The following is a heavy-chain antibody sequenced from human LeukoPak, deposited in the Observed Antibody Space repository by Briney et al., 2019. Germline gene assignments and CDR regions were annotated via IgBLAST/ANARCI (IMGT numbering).Heavy chain of an antibody. CDR3: ATDSLRSYSDY. CDR2: IYYSGNA. CDR1: GGSFTSYY. Sequence: PSGTLSLTCTVSGGSFTSYYWGRIRQPPGKGLEWIGYIYYSGNANYNPSLESRVTISIDTSKNQFSLKLSSVTAADTAVYYCATDSLRSYSDYWGQGTLVTVFS. J-gene: IGHJ4*02. V-gene: IGHV4-59*01.